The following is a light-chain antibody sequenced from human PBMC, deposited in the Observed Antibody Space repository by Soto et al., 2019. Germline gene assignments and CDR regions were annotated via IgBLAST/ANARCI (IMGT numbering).Light chain of an antibody. J-gene: IGLJ1*01. CDR3: SSYTSRSTRYV. V-gene: IGLV2-14*03. Sequence: QSALTQPASGSGAPGQSSTISRTGTSSDVGGDNYVSWYQHHPGKAPKLMIDDVSNRPSGVSNRFSGSKSGNTASLTISGLQAEDEADYYCSSYTSRSTRYVFGTGTKLTVL. CDR1: SSDVGGDNY. CDR2: DVS.